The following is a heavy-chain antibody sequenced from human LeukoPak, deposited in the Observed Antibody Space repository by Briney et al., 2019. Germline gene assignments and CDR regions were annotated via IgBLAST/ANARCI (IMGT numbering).Heavy chain of an antibody. Sequence: ASVKVSCKASGYSFTSYDINWVRQATGQGLEWMGWMNPNSGNTGYAQKFQGRVTMTRNTSISTAYMELRSLRSDDTAVYYCARGFKIVVVPAALGYWGQGTLVTVSS. V-gene: IGHV1-8*01. D-gene: IGHD2-2*01. CDR2: MNPNSGNT. J-gene: IGHJ4*02. CDR1: GYSFTSYD. CDR3: ARGFKIVVVPAALGY.